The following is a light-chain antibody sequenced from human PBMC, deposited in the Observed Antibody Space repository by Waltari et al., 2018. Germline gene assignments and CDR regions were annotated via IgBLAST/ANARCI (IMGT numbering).Light chain of an antibody. CDR3: ATWDNSLSSPWV. CDR1: SSNIGNIY. CDR2: RGD. J-gene: IGLJ3*02. Sequence: QSVLTQPPSASGTPGQPVTISCSGSSSNIGNIYVFWYQHLPGTAPKPLICRGDQRPSGFPDRFSGSKSGTSASLAISGLRSEDEGDYYCATWDNSLSSPWVFGGGTKVTVL. V-gene: IGLV1-47*01.